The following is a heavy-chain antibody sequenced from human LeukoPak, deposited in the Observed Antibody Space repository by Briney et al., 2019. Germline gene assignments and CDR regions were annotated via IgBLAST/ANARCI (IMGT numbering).Heavy chain of an antibody. D-gene: IGHD6-13*01. V-gene: IGHV4-59*01. J-gene: IGHJ4*02. CDR2: IYYSGST. Sequence: PSETLSLTCTVSGGSISSYYWSWIRQPPGKGLECIGYIYYSGSTNYNPSLKSRVTTSMDTSKSQFSLRLTSVTAADTAVYYCARGLTAAGASPVAYWGQGALITVSS. CDR3: ARGLTAAGASPVAY. CDR1: GGSISSYY.